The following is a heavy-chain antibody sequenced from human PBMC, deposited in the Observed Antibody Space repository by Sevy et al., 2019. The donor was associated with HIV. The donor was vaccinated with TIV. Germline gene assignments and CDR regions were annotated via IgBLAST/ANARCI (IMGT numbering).Heavy chain of an antibody. D-gene: IGHD1-1*01. CDR2: VSYDGRNT. J-gene: IGHJ4*02. V-gene: IGHV3-30*18. CDR1: GFAFRKFG. Sequence: GGSLRLSCVGSGFAFRKFGMHWVRQAPGKGLEWLSAVSYDGRNTDNSDFLKGRFTISRDNSKNTLYLDINSLRVEDTAVYFCAKVRGGTSWAFNYLEYWGRGTLVTVSS. CDR3: AKVRGGTSWAFNYLEY.